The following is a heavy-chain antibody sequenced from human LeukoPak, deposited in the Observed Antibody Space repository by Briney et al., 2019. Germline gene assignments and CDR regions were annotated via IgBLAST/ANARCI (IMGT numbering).Heavy chain of an antibody. Sequence: ASVKVSCKASGGTFSSYAISWVRQAPGQGLEWMGGIIPISGTANYAQKFQGRVTITTDESTSTAYMELSSLRSEDTAVYYCARDNYYGSGSPQGSYFDYWGQGTLVTVSS. CDR1: GGTFSSYA. D-gene: IGHD3-10*01. CDR3: ARDNYYGSGSPQGSYFDY. CDR2: IIPISGTA. V-gene: IGHV1-69*05. J-gene: IGHJ4*02.